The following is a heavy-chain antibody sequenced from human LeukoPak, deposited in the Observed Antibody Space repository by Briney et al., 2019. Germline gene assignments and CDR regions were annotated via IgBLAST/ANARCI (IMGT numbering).Heavy chain of an antibody. CDR3: ARVGGSYEPPDY. CDR2: IYHSGST. J-gene: IGHJ4*02. Sequence: SETLSLTCAVSGYSISSGYYWGWIRQPPGKGLEWIGNIYHSGSTYYNPSLQSRVTISVDTSKNQFSLKLSSVTAADTAVYYCARVGGSYEPPDYWGQGTLVTVSS. V-gene: IGHV4-38-2*01. CDR1: GYSISSGYY. D-gene: IGHD1-26*01.